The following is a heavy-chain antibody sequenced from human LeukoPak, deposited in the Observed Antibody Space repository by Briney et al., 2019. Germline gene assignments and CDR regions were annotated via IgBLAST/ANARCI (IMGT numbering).Heavy chain of an antibody. CDR2: INPNSGGT. D-gene: IGHD2-15*01. J-gene: IGHJ5*02. CDR1: GYTFTGYY. CDR3: AREPEDCSGGSCYSVVFDP. Sequence: GASVKVSCKASGYTFTGYYMHWVRQAPGQGLEWMGWINPNSGGTNYAQKFQGRVTMTRDTSISTAYMELSRLRSDDTAVYYCAREPEDCSGGSCYSVVFDPWGQGTLVTVSS. V-gene: IGHV1-2*02.